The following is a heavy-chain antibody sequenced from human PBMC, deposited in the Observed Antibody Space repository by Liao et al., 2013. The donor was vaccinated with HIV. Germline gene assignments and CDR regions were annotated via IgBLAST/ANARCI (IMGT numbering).Heavy chain of an antibody. CDR3: ARGAYEDKFWKGYYMQGVLDS. D-gene: IGHD3-3*01. Sequence: QVQLQESGPGLVKPSETLSLTCGVSLGSISSDYWNWLRQTAGSRLEWIGRVSNSGSSSYNPSLRSRVTMSVDTSRNLVSLQMNSMTAADTAVYYCARGAYEDKFWKGYYMQGVLDSWGQGALVIVSS. CDR2: VSNSGSS. V-gene: IGHV4-4*07. CDR1: LGSISSDY. J-gene: IGHJ4*02.